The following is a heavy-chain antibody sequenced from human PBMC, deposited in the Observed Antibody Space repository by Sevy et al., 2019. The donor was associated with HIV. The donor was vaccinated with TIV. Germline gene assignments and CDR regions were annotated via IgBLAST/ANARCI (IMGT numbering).Heavy chain of an antibody. V-gene: IGHV1-2*02. CDR2: INPNSGGT. CDR3: ARDFIGYSSSWYSRFQDY. J-gene: IGHJ4*02. D-gene: IGHD6-13*01. Sequence: ASVKVSCKASGYTFTGYYMHWVQQAPGQGLEWMGWINPNSGGTNYAQKFQGRVTMTRDTSISTAYMELSRLRSDDTAVYYCARDFIGYSSSWYSRFQDYWGQGTLVTVSS. CDR1: GYTFTGYY.